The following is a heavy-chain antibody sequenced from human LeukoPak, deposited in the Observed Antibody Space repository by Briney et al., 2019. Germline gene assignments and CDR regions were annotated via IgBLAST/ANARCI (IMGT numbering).Heavy chain of an antibody. CDR2: IYYSGST. V-gene: IGHV4-39*01. CDR1: GGSISSSSYY. D-gene: IGHD6-13*01. CDR3: ASAYGSSWSWFDP. Sequence: SETLSLTCTVSGGSISSSSYYWGWIRQPPGKGLEWIGNIYYSGSTYYNPSLKSRVTISVDTSKNQFSLKLTSVTPADTAVYYCASAYGSSWSWFDPWGQGTLVTVSS. J-gene: IGHJ5*02.